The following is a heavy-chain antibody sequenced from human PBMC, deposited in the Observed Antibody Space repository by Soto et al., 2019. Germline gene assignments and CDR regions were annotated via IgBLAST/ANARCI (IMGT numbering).Heavy chain of an antibody. V-gene: IGHV4-39*02. J-gene: IGHJ4*02. Sequence: QLQLQESGPGLVKPSETLSLTCTVSGGSISSSSYYWGWIRQPPGKGLEWIGSIYYSGSTYYNPSLKSRVTISVDTSKNQFYLKLSSVTAADTAVYYCAREIYGDEGRYFDYWGQGTLVTVSS. D-gene: IGHD4-17*01. CDR3: AREIYGDEGRYFDY. CDR1: GGSISSSSYY. CDR2: IYYSGST.